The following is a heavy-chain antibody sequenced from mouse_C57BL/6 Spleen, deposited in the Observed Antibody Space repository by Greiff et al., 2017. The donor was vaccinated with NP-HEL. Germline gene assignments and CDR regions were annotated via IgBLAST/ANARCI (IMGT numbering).Heavy chain of an antibody. CDR3: ARDSLGRVMDY. J-gene: IGHJ4*01. Sequence: VQLQQSGAELVKPGASVKLSCKASGYTFTSYWMHWVEQRPGQGLEWIGMIHPNSGSTNYNEKFKSKATLTVDKSSSTAYMQLSSLTSEDSAVYYCARDSLGRVMDYWGQGTSVTVSS. CDR1: GYTFTSYW. V-gene: IGHV1-64*01. CDR2: IHPNSGST. D-gene: IGHD6-2*01.